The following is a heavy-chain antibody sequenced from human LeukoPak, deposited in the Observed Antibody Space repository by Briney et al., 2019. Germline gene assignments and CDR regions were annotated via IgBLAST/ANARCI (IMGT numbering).Heavy chain of an antibody. CDR2: LSGGSDGT. D-gene: IGHD6-13*01. CDR1: GFSFSTYV. CDR3: AKDGSSRWADGNLCC. V-gene: IGHV3-23*01. J-gene: IGHJ4*02. Sequence: GGSLRLSCAASGFSFSTYVMSWVRQAPGKGLERASALSGGSDGTYYADSVKGRFTISRDNSKNTLNLHMNNLRAEDTAIYYCAKDGSSRWADGNLCCWGQGTLVIVSS.